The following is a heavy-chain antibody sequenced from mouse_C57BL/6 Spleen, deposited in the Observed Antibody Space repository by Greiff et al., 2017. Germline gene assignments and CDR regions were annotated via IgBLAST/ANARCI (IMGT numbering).Heavy chain of an antibody. CDR2: INPGSGGT. Sequence: VQLQQSGAELVRPGTSVKVSCKASGYAFTNYLIEWVKQRPGQGLEWIGVINPGSGGTNYNEKFKGKSTLTADKSSSSAYIQLISLTSEDSAVYVCARRGSSYFDYWGQGTTLTVSS. D-gene: IGHD1-1*01. V-gene: IGHV1-54*01. CDR1: GYAFTNYL. CDR3: ARRGSSYFDY. J-gene: IGHJ2*01.